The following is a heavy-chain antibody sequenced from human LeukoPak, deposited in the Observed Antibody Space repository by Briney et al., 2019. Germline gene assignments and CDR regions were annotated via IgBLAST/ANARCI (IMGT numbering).Heavy chain of an antibody. CDR1: GFTFSSYS. Sequence: GGSLRLSCAASGFTFSSYSMNWVRQAPGKGLEWVSYISSSSSTIYYADSVKGRFTISRDNAKNSLYLQMNSLRAEDTAVYYCARDGPTYYYDSSYYFDYWGQGTLVTVSS. CDR2: ISSSSSTI. J-gene: IGHJ4*02. V-gene: IGHV3-48*01. D-gene: IGHD3-22*01. CDR3: ARDGPTYYYDSSYYFDY.